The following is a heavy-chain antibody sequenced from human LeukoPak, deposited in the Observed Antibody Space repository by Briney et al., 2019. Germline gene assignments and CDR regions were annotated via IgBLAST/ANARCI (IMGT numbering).Heavy chain of an antibody. V-gene: IGHV3-23*01. CDR2: IDGGGGST. CDR3: ARHEYSYGLLSGNDY. Sequence: GGSLRLSCAASGFTFSSYSMSWVRQAPGVGLEWVSAIDGGGGSTWHADSVKGRFTISRDNSKNTLYMQMNSLRAEDTAVYYCARHEYSYGLLSGNDYWGQGTLVTVPS. D-gene: IGHD5-18*01. CDR1: GFTFSSYS. J-gene: IGHJ4*02.